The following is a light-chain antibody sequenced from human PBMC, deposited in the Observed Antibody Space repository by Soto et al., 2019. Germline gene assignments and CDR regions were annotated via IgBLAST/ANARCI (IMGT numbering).Light chain of an antibody. CDR2: GAF. CDR1: QSVSNNY. V-gene: IGKV3-11*01. CDR3: QQRNIRPPVT. J-gene: IGKJ5*01. Sequence: EIVLTQSPGTLSLSPGERATLSCRASQSVSNNYLAWYQQKPGQAPRLLIYGAFNRATGIPARFSGSGSGTDFTLTISSLEPEDFAVYYCQQRNIRPPVTFGQGTRLEI.